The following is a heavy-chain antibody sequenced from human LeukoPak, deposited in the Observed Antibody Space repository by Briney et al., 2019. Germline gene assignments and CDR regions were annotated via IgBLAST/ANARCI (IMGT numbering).Heavy chain of an antibody. J-gene: IGHJ3*02. CDR3: ARDRAIFWAFDI. D-gene: IGHD3-9*01. CDR2: IYYSGST. Sequence: SQTLSLTCTVSGGSISSGDYYWSWIRQPPGKGLEWIGYIYYSGSTYYNPSLKSRVTISVDTSKNQFSLKLSSVTAADTAVYYCARDRAIFWAFDIWGQGTMVTVSS. V-gene: IGHV4-30-4*01. CDR1: GGSISSGDYY.